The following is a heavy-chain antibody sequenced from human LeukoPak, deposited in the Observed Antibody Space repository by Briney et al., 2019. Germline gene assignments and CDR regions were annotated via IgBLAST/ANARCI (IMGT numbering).Heavy chain of an antibody. J-gene: IGHJ4*02. CDR2: IYHSGST. D-gene: IGHD6-19*01. CDR3: ARASAVSNFGY. CDR1: GGSISSYY. Sequence: PSETLSLTCTVSGGSISSYYWSWIRQPPGKGLEWIGYIYHSGSTYYNPSLKSRVTISVDRSKNQFSLKLSSVTAADTAVYYCARASAVSNFGYWGQGTLVTVSS. V-gene: IGHV4-59*12.